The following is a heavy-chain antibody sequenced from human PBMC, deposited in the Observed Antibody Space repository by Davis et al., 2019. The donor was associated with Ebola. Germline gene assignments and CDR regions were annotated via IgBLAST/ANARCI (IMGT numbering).Heavy chain of an antibody. CDR2: MNPNSGNT. V-gene: IGHV1-8*01. J-gene: IGHJ6*02. Sequence: ASVQVSCKASGYTFTSYDINWVRQATGQGLEWMGWMNPNSGNTGYAQKFQGRVTMTRNTSISTAYMELSSLRSEDTAVYYCARVLGGYGYPYYYYYYGMDVWGQGTTVTVSS. CDR1: GYTFTSYD. CDR3: ARVLGGYGYPYYYYYYGMDV. D-gene: IGHD5-18*01.